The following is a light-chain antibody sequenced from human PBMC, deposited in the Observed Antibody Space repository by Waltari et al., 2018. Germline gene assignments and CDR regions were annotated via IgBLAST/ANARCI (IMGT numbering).Light chain of an antibody. CDR1: QGISSY. V-gene: IGKV1-8*01. CDR2: AAS. Sequence: AIRITQSPSSLSASTGDRVTITCRASQGISSYLAWYQQKPGKAPKLLIYAASTLQSGVPSRFSGSGSGTDFTLTISCLQSEDFASYYCQQYYRYITFGQGTRLEIK. J-gene: IGKJ5*01. CDR3: QQYYRYIT.